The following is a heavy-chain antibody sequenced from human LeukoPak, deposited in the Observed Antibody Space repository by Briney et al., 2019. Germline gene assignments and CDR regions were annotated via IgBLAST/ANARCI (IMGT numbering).Heavy chain of an antibody. CDR1: GGTFSSYA. CDR2: IIPIFGTA. CDR3: ARVVGATPPYYYYYMDV. J-gene: IGHJ6*03. V-gene: IGHV1-69*06. Sequence: SVKVSCKASGGTFSSYAISWVRQAPGQGLEWMGGIIPIFGTANYAQKFQGRVTITADKSTSTAYMELSSLRSEDTAVYYCARVVGATPPYYYYYMDVWGKGTTVTVSS. D-gene: IGHD1-26*01.